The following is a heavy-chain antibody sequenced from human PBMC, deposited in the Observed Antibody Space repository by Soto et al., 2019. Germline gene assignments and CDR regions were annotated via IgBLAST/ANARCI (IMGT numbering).Heavy chain of an antibody. CDR2: IYPGDSDT. J-gene: IGHJ5*02. V-gene: IGHV5-51*01. Sequence: PGESLKISCKGSGYSFTSYWIGWVRQMPGKGLEWMGIIYPGDSDTRYSPSFQGQVTISADKSISTAYLQWSSLKASDTAMYYCARQPENKTPGEQNNWFDPWGQGTLVTVSS. CDR3: ARQPENKTPGEQNNWFDP. CDR1: GYSFTSYW. D-gene: IGHD3-10*01.